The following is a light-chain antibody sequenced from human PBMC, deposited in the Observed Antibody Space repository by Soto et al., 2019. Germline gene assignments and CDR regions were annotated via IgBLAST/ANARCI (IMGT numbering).Light chain of an antibody. CDR3: SLYTTDSTYV. Sequence: SVRTQPRCGSGSPGEAGTVFCTSSSSDFGSYNRVSCYQLPPGTGPKLVIXYXXXRPSGIPDRFSGSKSGNTASLTISGLQAEDEAEYYCSLYTTDSTYVFGTGTKVTVL. CDR1: SSDFGSYNR. V-gene: IGLV2-18*01. J-gene: IGLJ1*01. CDR2: YXX.